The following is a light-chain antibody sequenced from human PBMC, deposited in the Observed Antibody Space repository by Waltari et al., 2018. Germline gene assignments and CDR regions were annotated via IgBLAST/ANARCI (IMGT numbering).Light chain of an antibody. CDR3: QQRRNWPT. Sequence: EIVLTQSPATLSLSPGERATLSCRASQSVSTCLAWYQQKPGQSPRLLIYDVSFRATGIPIRFSGSGSETDFTLTISSLEPEDFAVYYCQQRRNWPTFGGGTKVEVK. CDR2: DVS. J-gene: IGKJ4*01. V-gene: IGKV3-11*01. CDR1: QSVSTC.